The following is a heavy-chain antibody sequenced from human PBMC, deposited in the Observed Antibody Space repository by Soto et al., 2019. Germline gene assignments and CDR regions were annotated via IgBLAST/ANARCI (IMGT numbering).Heavy chain of an antibody. D-gene: IGHD3-3*01. CDR3: ARGVGDYVFWSGYDTGTDYYYYMDV. CDR1: GGSISSYY. Sequence: SETLSLACTVSGGSISSYYWSWIRQPPGKGLEWIGYIYYSGSTNYNPSLKSRVTISVDTSKNQFSLKLSSVTAADTAVYYCARGVGDYVFWSGYDTGTDYYYYMDVWGKGTTVTVSS. V-gene: IGHV4-59*01. J-gene: IGHJ6*03. CDR2: IYYSGST.